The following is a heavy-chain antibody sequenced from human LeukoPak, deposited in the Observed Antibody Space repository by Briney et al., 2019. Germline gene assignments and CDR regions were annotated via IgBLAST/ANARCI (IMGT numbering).Heavy chain of an antibody. V-gene: IGHV4-30-2*01. CDR1: GHSISSGGYS. J-gene: IGHJ5*02. CDR2: IYHSEST. Sequence: SETLSLTCAVSGHSISSGGYSWSWIRQPPGKGLEWYGYIYHSESTCYNPSPKSRVTLSVDKSKNQFSLKLRSVTAADTAVYCCARGGSDDGEQGWFDPCGQGTLVTVSS. CDR3: ARGGSDDGEQGWFDP. D-gene: IGHD4-17*01.